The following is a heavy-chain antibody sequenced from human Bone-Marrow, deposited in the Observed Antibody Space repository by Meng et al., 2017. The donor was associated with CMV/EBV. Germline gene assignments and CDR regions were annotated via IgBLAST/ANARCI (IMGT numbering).Heavy chain of an antibody. J-gene: IGHJ6*02. CDR1: GFTFSSYG. CDR2: IRYDGSNK. CDR3: AKDSWWNARRPYYGMDV. Sequence: GESLKISCAASGFTFSSYGMHWVRQAPGKGLEWVAFIRYDGSNKYSADSVKGRFTISRDNSKNTLYLQMNSLRAEDTAVYYCAKDSWWNARRPYYGMDVWGQGTTVTVSS. V-gene: IGHV3-30*02. D-gene: IGHD1-1*01.